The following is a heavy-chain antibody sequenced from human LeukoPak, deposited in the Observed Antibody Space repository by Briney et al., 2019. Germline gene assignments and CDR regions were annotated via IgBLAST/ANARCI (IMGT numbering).Heavy chain of an antibody. Sequence: GGSLRLSCAASGFTFDDYGVSWVRQAPGKGLEWVSGINWNGGSTGYADSVKGRFTISRDNAKNSLYLQMNSLRAEDTALYYCARVNEWELLKDSAFDIWGQGTMVTVSS. D-gene: IGHD1-26*01. CDR1: GFTFDDYG. CDR3: ARVNEWELLKDSAFDI. CDR2: INWNGGST. J-gene: IGHJ3*02. V-gene: IGHV3-20*04.